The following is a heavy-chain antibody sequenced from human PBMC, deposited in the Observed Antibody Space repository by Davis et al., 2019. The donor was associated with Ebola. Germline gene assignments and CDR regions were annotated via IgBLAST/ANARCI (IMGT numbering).Heavy chain of an antibody. J-gene: IGHJ5*01. CDR3: ARGLAMGWFDS. CDR1: VGSFSGYY. CDR2: INHSGST. D-gene: IGHD5-18*01. V-gene: IGHV4-34*01. Sequence: MPSETLSLTCAVYVGSFSGYYWTWIRQPPGKGLERIGEINHSGSTNYNPSLKSRVTISVDTSKNQFSLKVTSVTAADTAVYYCARGLAMGWFDSWGQGTLVTVSS.